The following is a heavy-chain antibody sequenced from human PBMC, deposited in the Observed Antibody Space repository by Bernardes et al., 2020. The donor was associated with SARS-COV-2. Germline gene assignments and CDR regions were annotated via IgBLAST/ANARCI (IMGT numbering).Heavy chain of an antibody. CDR3: AKNSGSLLWLHQARPLDF. CDR2: ISSAGHT. V-gene: IGHV3-23*01. D-gene: IGHD3-10*01. Sequence: GGSLRLSCSASGFTFNTYAMTWVRQAPGKGLECVSAISSAGHTYYVDSVKGRFTISRDNSKNTLYMQMNSLRAEDMAVYYCAKNSGSLLWLHQARPLDFWGQGALVTVSS. J-gene: IGHJ4*02. CDR1: GFTFNTYA.